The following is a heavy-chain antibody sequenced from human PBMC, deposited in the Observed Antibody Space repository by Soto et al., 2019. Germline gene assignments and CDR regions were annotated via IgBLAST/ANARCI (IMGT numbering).Heavy chain of an antibody. Sequence: QVQLVQSGAEMKKPGSSVKVSCQSSGGTFNTYAMNWVRQAPGQGPEWMGDISPMFGAANYATKFQGRVTITADESTGTSYMQLSSLTSEDTALYFCAREVQVHTPAFVYWGQGTLVTVS. J-gene: IGHJ4*02. V-gene: IGHV1-69*19. CDR3: AREVQVHTPAFVY. D-gene: IGHD3-10*01. CDR1: GGTFNTYA. CDR2: ISPMFGAA.